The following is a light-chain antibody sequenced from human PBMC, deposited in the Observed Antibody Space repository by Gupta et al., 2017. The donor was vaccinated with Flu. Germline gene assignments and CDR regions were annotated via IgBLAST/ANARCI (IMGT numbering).Light chain of an antibody. Sequence: INSQSSQTILYSNNKNYSGYYQKKAGQPPKLLFYWASTPQAGVPDRFSGGWSRTYFPLTISRLPADDVVVYHCQQYYRLPWTFGEGTKVEIK. CDR1: QTILYSNNKNY. CDR3: QQYYRLPWT. J-gene: IGKJ1*01. CDR2: WAS. V-gene: IGKV4-1*01.